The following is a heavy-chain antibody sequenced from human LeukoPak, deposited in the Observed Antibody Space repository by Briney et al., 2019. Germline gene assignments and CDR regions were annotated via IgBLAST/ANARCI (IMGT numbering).Heavy chain of an antibody. D-gene: IGHD3-16*01. CDR2: IYPCDSGP. J-gene: IGHJ3*01. V-gene: IGHV5-51*01. CDR3: GMRGDRFPFQDDVFDV. Sequence: GEPPKISCQVSGYSFTSYCIGRGRHMPGEGLEWMVIIYPCDSGPTYNPSFQGQVTISVDKSHNPPYLQWSCLQASDAAMYYCGMRGDRFPFQDDVFDVWGQGTMVTVST. CDR1: GYSFTSYC.